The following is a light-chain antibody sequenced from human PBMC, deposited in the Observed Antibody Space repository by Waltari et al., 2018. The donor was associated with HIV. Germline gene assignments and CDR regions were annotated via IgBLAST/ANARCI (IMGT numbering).Light chain of an antibody. Sequence: DIQMTQSPSSLSASVGDRVTITCRASHNIGNYLNWYHQKPGKAPRLLIFGATSLQSGVPSRFSGSGSGTEFTLTVSSLQPEDVATYYCQNYISAPLTFGGGTKVEIK. V-gene: IGKV1-39*01. CDR1: HNIGNY. J-gene: IGKJ4*01. CDR2: GAT. CDR3: QNYISAPLT.